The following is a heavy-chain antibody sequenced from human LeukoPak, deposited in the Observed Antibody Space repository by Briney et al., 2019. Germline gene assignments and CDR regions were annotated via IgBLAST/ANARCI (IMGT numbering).Heavy chain of an antibody. CDR3: AEDRGLSYFDY. Sequence: SLRLSCAASGFTFSSYGMHWVRQAPGKGLEWVAVISYDGSNKYYADSVKGRFTISRDNSKNTLYLQMNSLRAEDTAVYYCAEDRGLSYFDYWGQGTLVTVSS. CDR1: GFTFSSYG. J-gene: IGHJ4*02. D-gene: IGHD3-10*01. V-gene: IGHV3-30*18. CDR2: ISYDGSNK.